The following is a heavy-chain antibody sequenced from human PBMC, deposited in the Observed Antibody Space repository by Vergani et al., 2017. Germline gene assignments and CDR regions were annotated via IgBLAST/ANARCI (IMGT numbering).Heavy chain of an antibody. CDR1: GGSFSGYY. Sequence: QVQLQQWGAGLLKPSEILSLICAVYGGSFSGYYWSRIRPPPGKGREWFGEINHSGSTNYNPSLRSRVTISVDTSKNQFSLKLSSVTAADTAVYYCARGVGYDDFWSGSIKRDYFDYWGQGTLVTVSS. J-gene: IGHJ4*02. CDR2: INHSGST. V-gene: IGHV4-34*01. CDR3: ARGVGYDDFWSGSIKRDYFDY. D-gene: IGHD3-3*01.